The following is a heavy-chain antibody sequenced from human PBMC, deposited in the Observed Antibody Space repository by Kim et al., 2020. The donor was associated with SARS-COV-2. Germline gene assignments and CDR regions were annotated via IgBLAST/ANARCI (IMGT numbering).Heavy chain of an antibody. V-gene: IGHV3-30*02. D-gene: IGHD3-10*01. J-gene: IGHJ4*02. CDR2: K. CDR3: ATTMVRGESNY. Sequence: KSYADSVKGRFTISRDKSKNTLYLQMNSLRAEDTAVYYCATTMVRGESNYWGQGTLVTVSS.